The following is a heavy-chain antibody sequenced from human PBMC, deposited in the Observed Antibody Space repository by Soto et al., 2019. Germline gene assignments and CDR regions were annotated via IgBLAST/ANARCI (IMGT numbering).Heavy chain of an antibody. Sequence: EASVKVSCKASGGTFSSYAISWVRQAPGQRLEWMGGIIPIFGTANYAQKFQGRVTITADESTSTAYMELSSLRSEDTAVYYCASGYSSGWSDLYYFDYWGQGTLVTVSS. D-gene: IGHD6-19*01. CDR2: IIPIFGTA. J-gene: IGHJ4*02. CDR3: ASGYSSGWSDLYYFDY. V-gene: IGHV1-69*13. CDR1: GGTFSSYA.